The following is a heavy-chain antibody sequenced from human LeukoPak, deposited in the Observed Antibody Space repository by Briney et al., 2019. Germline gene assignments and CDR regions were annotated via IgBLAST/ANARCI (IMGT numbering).Heavy chain of an antibody. D-gene: IGHD2-15*01. V-gene: IGHV1-69*13. J-gene: IGHJ5*02. Sequence: ASVTVSCTASGGTFSSYAISWVRQAPGQGLEWMGGIIPIFGTANYAQKFQGRVTITADESTSTAYMELSSLRSEDTAVYYCAINIVVVVAAKNRWFDPWGQGTLVTVSS. CDR2: IIPIFGTA. CDR1: GGTFSSYA. CDR3: AINIVVVVAAKNRWFDP.